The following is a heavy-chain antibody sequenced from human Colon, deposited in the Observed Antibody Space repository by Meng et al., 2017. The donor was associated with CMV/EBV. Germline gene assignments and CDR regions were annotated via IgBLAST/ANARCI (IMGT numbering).Heavy chain of an antibody. CDR3: ARGGGSSNWPLIY. Sequence: TCVVSGGSFSGYYWSWIRQPPGKGLEWIGEINHSGSTNYNRSLKSRVIISLDTSKNQFSLKLSSVTAADTAVYYCARGGGSSNWPLIYWGQGTLVTVSS. CDR1: GGSFSGYY. V-gene: IGHV4-34*01. D-gene: IGHD6-13*01. J-gene: IGHJ4*02. CDR2: INHSGST.